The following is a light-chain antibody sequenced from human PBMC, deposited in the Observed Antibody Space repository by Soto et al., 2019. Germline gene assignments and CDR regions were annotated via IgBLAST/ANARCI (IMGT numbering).Light chain of an antibody. CDR2: EVT. CDR1: GSDVGDYDY. J-gene: IGLJ1*01. V-gene: IGLV2-14*01. CDR3: SSYTSSSTYV. Sequence: QSALTKPASVSGSPGQSITISCTGTGSDVGDYDYVSWYQQHPGKAPKLMIYEVTNRPSGVSNRFSGSKSGNTASLTISGLQAEDEADYYCSSYTSSSTYVFGTGTKVTVL.